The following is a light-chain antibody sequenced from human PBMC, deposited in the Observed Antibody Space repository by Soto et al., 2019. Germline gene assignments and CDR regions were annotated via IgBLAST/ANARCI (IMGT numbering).Light chain of an antibody. J-gene: IGKJ3*01. CDR3: QQRDTWPPT. CDR1: QSVNSY. CDR2: DAS. V-gene: IGKV3-11*01. Sequence: EGLLTQSPATLSLSPGQRATLSCRASQSVNSYLTWYQHKPGQAPRLLISDASNRATGVPARFSGSGSGTDFTLTISSLEPDDFAVYCCQQRDTWPPTFGPGTTVDI.